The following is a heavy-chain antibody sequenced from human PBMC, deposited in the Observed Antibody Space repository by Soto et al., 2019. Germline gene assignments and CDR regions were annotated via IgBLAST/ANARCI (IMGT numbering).Heavy chain of an antibody. D-gene: IGHD2-2*01. CDR3: ARLIHCKTTSCYFDY. CDR1: GGSISSSSCH. J-gene: IGHJ4*02. Sequence: SETLSLTCTVSGGSISSSSCHWGWIRQPPGKGLEWIASIKYSGTTFYNPSLKSRVTISGDTSKNQFSLKLSSVTAADTAVFYCARLIHCKTTSCYFDYWGQGTLVTVSS. CDR2: IKYSGTT. V-gene: IGHV4-39*01.